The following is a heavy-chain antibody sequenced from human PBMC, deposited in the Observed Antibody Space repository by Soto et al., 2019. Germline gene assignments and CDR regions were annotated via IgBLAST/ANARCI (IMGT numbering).Heavy chain of an antibody. CDR1: GFTFSGYA. D-gene: IGHD4-17*01. CDR3: AKRHTTVVNSGGGIDY. Sequence: GGSLRLSCAASGFTFSGYAMSWVRQSPGKGLEWVSAISGSGGSTYYADSVKGRFTISRDNSKNTLYLQMNSLRAEDTAVYYCAKRHTTVVNSGGGIDYWGQGTLVTVSS. CDR2: ISGSGGST. J-gene: IGHJ4*02. V-gene: IGHV3-23*01.